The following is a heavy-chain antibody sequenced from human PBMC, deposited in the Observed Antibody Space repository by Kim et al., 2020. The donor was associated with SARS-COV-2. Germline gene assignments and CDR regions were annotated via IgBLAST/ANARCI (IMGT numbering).Heavy chain of an antibody. V-gene: IGHV3-11*01. CDR3: VRPLWSTAYYKDV. D-gene: IGHD2-21*01. CDR2: ISSGGTTM. CDR1: GFTFSNYY. Sequence: GGSLRLSCAASGFTFSNYYMSWIRQAPGRGPEWVAYISSGGTTMNYADSVKGRFTISRDNAKNSFNPQMNSLRDEAKAMYYCVRPLWSTAYYKDVWGNGT. J-gene: IGHJ6*03.